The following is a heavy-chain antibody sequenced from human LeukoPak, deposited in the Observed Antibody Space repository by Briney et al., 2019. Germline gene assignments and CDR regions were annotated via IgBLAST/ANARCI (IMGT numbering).Heavy chain of an antibody. CDR2: IIPIFGTA. J-gene: IGHJ3*02. D-gene: IGHD5-18*01. V-gene: IGHV1-69*05. Sequence: GASVKVSCKASGGTFSSYAISWVRQAPGQGLEWMGGIIPIFGTANYAQKFQGRVTITTDESTSTAYMELSSLRSEDTAVYYCARGRGYSYGIDAFNIWGQGTMVTVSS. CDR1: GGTFSSYA. CDR3: ARGRGYSYGIDAFNI.